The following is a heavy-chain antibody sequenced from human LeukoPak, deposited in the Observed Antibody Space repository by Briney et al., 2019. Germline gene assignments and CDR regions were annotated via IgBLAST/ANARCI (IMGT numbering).Heavy chain of an antibody. CDR1: GYTFTSYG. J-gene: IGHJ3*02. CDR3: ARLHYDFWSGYLDAFDI. CDR2: ISAYNGNT. Sequence: ASVKVSCKASGYTFTSYGISWVRQAPGQGLEWMGWISAYNGNTNYAQKLQGRVTMTTDTSTSTAYMELRSLRSDDTAVYYCARLHYDFWSGYLDAFDIWGQGTMVTVSS. V-gene: IGHV1-18*01. D-gene: IGHD3-3*01.